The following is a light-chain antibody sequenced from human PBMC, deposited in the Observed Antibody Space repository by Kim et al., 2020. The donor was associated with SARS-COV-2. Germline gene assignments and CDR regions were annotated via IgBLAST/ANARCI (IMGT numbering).Light chain of an antibody. CDR2: DAS. V-gene: IGKV3-11*01. CDR1: QSVSSY. Sequence: SPGDRAPLSCRASQSVSSYLAWYQQKPGQAPRLLIYDASNRATGIPARFSGSGSGTDFTLTISSLEPEDFAVYYCQQRSNWPPLTFGGGTKVEIK. CDR3: QQRSNWPPLT. J-gene: IGKJ4*01.